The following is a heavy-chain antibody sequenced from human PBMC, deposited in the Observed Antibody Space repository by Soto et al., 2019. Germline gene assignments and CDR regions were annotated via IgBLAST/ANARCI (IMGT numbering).Heavy chain of an antibody. CDR1: GFTFSSYC. J-gene: IGHJ6*03. D-gene: IGHD3-3*01. V-gene: IGHV3-7*01. Sequence: PVGSLRLSCAASGFTFSSYCISWVRQAPGKGLEWVANIKQDGSEKYYVDSVKGRFTISRDNAKNSLYLQMNSLRAEDTAVYYCVPNFWSGYYPKDYYYYMDVWGKGTTVTVSS. CDR2: IKQDGSEK. CDR3: VPNFWSGYYPKDYYYYMDV.